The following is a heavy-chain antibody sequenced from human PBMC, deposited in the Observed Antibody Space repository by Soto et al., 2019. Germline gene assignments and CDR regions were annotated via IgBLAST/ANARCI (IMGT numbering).Heavy chain of an antibody. CDR3: TRHGDYGDYVFWGY. V-gene: IGHV3-73*01. Sequence: ESGGGLVQPGGSLKLSCAASGFTFSGSAMHWVRQASGKGLEWVGRIRSKANSYATAYAASVKGRFTISRDDSKNTAYLQMNSLKTEDTAVYYCTRHGDYGDYVFWGYWGQGTLVTVSS. J-gene: IGHJ4*02. D-gene: IGHD4-17*01. CDR2: IRSKANSYAT. CDR1: GFTFSGSA.